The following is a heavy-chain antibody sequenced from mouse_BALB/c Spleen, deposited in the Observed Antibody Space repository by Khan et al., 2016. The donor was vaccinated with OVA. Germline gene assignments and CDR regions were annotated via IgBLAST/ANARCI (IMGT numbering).Heavy chain of an antibody. Sequence: QIQLVQSGPELKKPGETVRISCKASGYTLTTAGIQWVQKMPGKGLKWIGWINTHSGVPKYAEDFKGRFAFSLELSVNTASLQITNLKNEDTATCICARGGAASYKYGARAVEKWGQGTTVTVSS. CDR3: ARGGAASYKYGARAVEK. D-gene: IGHD1-2*01. CDR2: INTHSGVP. J-gene: IGHJ4*01. CDR1: GYTLTTAG. V-gene: IGHV9-4*02.